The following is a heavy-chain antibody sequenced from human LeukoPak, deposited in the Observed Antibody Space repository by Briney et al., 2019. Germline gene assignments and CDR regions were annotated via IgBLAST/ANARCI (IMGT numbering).Heavy chain of an antibody. Sequence: PGGSLRLSCAASGFTFSSYGMHWVRQAPGKGLEWVAFIRYDGSNKYYADSVKGRFTISRDNSKNTLYLQMNSLRAEDTAVYYCAKDPYYYGSGSCFDIWGQGTMVTVSS. J-gene: IGHJ3*02. D-gene: IGHD3-10*01. CDR1: GFTFSSYG. CDR3: AKDPYYYGSGSCFDI. V-gene: IGHV3-30*02. CDR2: IRYDGSNK.